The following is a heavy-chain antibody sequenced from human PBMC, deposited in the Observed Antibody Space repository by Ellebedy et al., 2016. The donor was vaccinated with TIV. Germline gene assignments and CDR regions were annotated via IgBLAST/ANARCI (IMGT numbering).Heavy chain of an antibody. D-gene: IGHD3-22*01. CDR2: VSSASSSI. CDR3: ARDDVYDSSGYFYDY. CDR1: GYTFSDYS. V-gene: IGHV3-48*04. J-gene: IGHJ4*02. Sequence: PGGSLRLSCAASGYTFSDYSMNWVRQAPGKGLEWVSYVSSASSSIYYADSVKGRFTISRDNPKNSLYLQMHSLRAEDTAVYYCARDDVYDSSGYFYDYWGQGTLVTVSS.